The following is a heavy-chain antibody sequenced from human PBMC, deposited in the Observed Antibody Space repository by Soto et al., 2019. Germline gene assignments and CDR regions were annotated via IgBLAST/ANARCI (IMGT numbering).Heavy chain of an antibody. J-gene: IGHJ5*02. Sequence: PSETLSLTCTVSGGSISSYYWSWIRQPPGKGLEWIGYIYYSGSTSYNPSLRSRVTISVDTSKNQFSLKLSSVTAADTAVYYCARHSPHSSGWFWFYPCGQGTLVPVSS. D-gene: IGHD6-19*01. V-gene: IGHV4-59*08. CDR2: IYYSGST. CDR3: ARHSPHSSGWFWFYP. CDR1: GGSISSYY.